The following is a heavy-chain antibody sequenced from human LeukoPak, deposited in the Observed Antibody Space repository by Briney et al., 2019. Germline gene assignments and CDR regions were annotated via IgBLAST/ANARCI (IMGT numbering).Heavy chain of an antibody. V-gene: IGHV4-4*07. CDR3: ARGRATILNYYYYYMDV. Sequence: SETLSLTCTVSGGSISSCCWSWIRQPAGKGLEWIGRIYNSGSIDYNPSLKSRVTMSVDTSRNQFSLKLTSVTAADTAVYYCARGRATILNYYYYYMDVWGKGTTVTVSS. CDR1: GGSISSCC. D-gene: IGHD5-12*01. CDR2: IYNSGSI. J-gene: IGHJ6*03.